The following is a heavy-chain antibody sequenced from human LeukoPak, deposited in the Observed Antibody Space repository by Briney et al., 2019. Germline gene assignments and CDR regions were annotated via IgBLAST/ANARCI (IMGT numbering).Heavy chain of an antibody. CDR1: GFTFDDYA. V-gene: IGHV3-9*01. D-gene: IGHD6-19*01. Sequence: PGGSLRLSCAASGFTFDDYAMHWVRQAPGKGLEWVSGISWNSGSIGYADSVEGRFTISRDNAKNSLYLQMNSLRAEDTALYYCAKAGVSVAVPWFDPWGQGTLVTVSS. CDR3: AKAGVSVAVPWFDP. J-gene: IGHJ5*02. CDR2: ISWNSGSI.